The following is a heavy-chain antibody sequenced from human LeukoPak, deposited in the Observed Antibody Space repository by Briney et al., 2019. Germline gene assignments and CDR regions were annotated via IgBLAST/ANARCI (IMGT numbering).Heavy chain of an antibody. CDR1: GFTFSSYA. D-gene: IGHD4-17*01. J-gene: IGHJ4*02. V-gene: IGHV3-23*01. CDR2: ISGSGGST. Sequence: GRSLRLSCAASGFTFSSYAMHWVRQAPGKGLEWVSAISGSGGSTYYADSVKGRFTISRDNSKNTLYLQMNSLRAEDTAVYYCAKEPHYGDYGAFFDYWGQGTLVTVSS. CDR3: AKEPHYGDYGAFFDY.